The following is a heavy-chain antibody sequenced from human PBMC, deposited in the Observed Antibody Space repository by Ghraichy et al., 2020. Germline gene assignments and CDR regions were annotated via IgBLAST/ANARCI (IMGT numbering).Heavy chain of an antibody. J-gene: IGHJ4*02. CDR2: IYYSGST. V-gene: IGHV4-39*01. Sequence: SETLSLTCTVSGGSISSSSYYWGWIRQPPGKGLEWIGSIYYSGSTYYNPSLKSRVTISVDTSKNQFSLKLSSVTAADTAVYYCARSSIDVRVALRFLEWLSMAGTTFDYWGQGTLVTVSS. CDR1: GGSISSSSYY. D-gene: IGHD3-3*01. CDR3: ARSSIDVRVALRFLEWLSMAGTTFDY.